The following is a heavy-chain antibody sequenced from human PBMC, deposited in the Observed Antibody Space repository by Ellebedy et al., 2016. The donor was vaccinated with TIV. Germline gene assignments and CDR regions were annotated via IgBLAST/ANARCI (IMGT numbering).Heavy chain of an antibody. J-gene: IGHJ6*02. V-gene: IGHV3-15*07. CDR2: IRSTTDGGAT. D-gene: IGHD2/OR15-2a*01. CDR1: GFTFKNAW. Sequence: GESLKISCGASGFTFKNAWFNWVRRAPGKGLEWVGRIRSTTDGGATDLAAPVKGRFVISRDDSRNTLFLQMDTLKTEDSAVYFCTRDHFQIPPGAMDVWGQGTPVIVSS. CDR3: TRDHFQIPPGAMDV.